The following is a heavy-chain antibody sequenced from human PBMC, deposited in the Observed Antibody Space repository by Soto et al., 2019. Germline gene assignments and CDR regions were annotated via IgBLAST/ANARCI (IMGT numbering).Heavy chain of an antibody. J-gene: IGHJ3*02. Sequence: GGSLRLSCAASGFTFSSYSMNWVRQAPGKGLEWVSYISSSSSTIYYAASVKGRFTISRDNAKNSLYLQMNSLRAEDTAVYYCARDGGWDAFDIWGQGTMVTVSS. V-gene: IGHV3-48*04. CDR1: GFTFSSYS. CDR3: ARDGGWDAFDI. D-gene: IGHD3-16*01. CDR2: ISSSSSTI.